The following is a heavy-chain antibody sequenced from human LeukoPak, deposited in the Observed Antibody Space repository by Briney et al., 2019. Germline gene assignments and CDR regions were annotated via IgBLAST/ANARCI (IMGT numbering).Heavy chain of an antibody. V-gene: IGHV3-48*01. D-gene: IGHD1-1*01. CDR3: ARERAYGTQDYLDY. CDR2: ISGSSGTT. J-gene: IGHJ4*02. Sequence: GGSLRLSCAASKFIFGDYSMNWVRQAPGKGPEWISYISGSSGTTYYADSVRGRFTISRDNAKNSLFLQMNSLRVEDTAVYYCARERAYGTQDYLDYWGQGTRVTVSS. CDR1: KFIFGDYS.